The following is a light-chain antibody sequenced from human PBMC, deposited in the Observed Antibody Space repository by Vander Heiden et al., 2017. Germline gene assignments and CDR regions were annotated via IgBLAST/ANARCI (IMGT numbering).Light chain of an antibody. V-gene: IGKV1-39*01. CDR3: QQSYNTPIT. Sequence: DIQMTQSPSSLYASVGDGGTITCRASQTIYNYLSWYQHRPGQAPKLRLYAASTLQRAVPARSRGRGSGTDFTLTISNLQPEDFATSSCQQSYNTPITFGQWTRLELK. CDR1: QTIYNY. CDR2: AAS. J-gene: IGKJ5*01.